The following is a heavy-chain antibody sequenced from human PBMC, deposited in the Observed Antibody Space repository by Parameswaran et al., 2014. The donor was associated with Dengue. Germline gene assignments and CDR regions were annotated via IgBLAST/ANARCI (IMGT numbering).Heavy chain of an antibody. J-gene: IGHJ4*02. CDR2: ISSSSSSYT. Sequence: VRQAPGKGLEWVSYISSSSSSYTNYADSVKGRFTISRDNAKNSLYLQMNSLRAEDTAVYYCARARGYSYGDQYYFDYWGQGTLVPSPQ. CDR3: ARARGYSYGDQYYFDY. D-gene: IGHD5-18*01. V-gene: IGHV3-11*06.